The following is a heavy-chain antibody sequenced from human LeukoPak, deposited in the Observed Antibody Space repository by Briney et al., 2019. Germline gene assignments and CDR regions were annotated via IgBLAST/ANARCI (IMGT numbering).Heavy chain of an antibody. J-gene: IGHJ4*02. CDR3: AGDYGDYDL. CDR1: GGSFSGYY. V-gene: IGHV4-34*01. D-gene: IGHD4-17*01. Sequence: SSETLSLTCAVCGGSFSGYYWSWIRQPPGKGLEWIGEINHSGSTNYNPSLKSRVTISVDTSKNQFSLKLSSVTAADTAVYYCAGDYGDYDLWGQGTLVTVSS. CDR2: INHSGST.